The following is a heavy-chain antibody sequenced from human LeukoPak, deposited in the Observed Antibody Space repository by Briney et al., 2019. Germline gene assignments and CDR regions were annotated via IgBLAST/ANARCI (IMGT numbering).Heavy chain of an antibody. CDR1: GFTFSSYA. CDR3: ARDRCRSTSCDTKTFDY. Sequence: GGSLRLSCAAEGFTFSSYAMSWVRQAPGKGLEWVSAISGSGGSTYYADSVKGRFTISRDNSKNTLYLQMNSLRAEDTAVYYIARDRCRSTSCDTKTFDYWGQGTLVTVSS. D-gene: IGHD2-2*01. V-gene: IGHV3-23*01. J-gene: IGHJ4*02. CDR2: ISGSGGST.